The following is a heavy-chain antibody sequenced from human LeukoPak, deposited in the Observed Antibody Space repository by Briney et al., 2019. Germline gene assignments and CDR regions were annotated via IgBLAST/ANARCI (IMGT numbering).Heavy chain of an antibody. CDR2: ISYDGSNK. V-gene: IGHV3-30-3*01. D-gene: IGHD3-16*01. CDR3: VRGDFDF. J-gene: IGHJ4*02. CDR1: GFTFSSYA. Sequence: PGGSLRLSCAASGFTFSSYAMHWVRQAPGKGLEWVAVISYDGSNKYYADSVKGRFTISRDNSKNTLYLQMNSLRAEDTAVYYCVRGDFDFWGQGTLVTVSS.